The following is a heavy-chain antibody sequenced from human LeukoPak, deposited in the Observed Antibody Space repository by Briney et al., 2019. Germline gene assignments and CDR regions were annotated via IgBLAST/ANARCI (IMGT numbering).Heavy chain of an antibody. CDR2: MNPNSGNT. CDR1: GYTFTSYD. V-gene: IGHV1-8*02. CDR3: ARYYYDSSGYLYYFDY. D-gene: IGHD3-22*01. J-gene: IGHJ4*02. Sequence: GASVKVSCKASGYTFTSYDINWVRQATGQGLEWMGWMNPNSGNTGYAQKFQGRVTMTRDMSTSTVYMELSSLRSEDTAVYYCARYYYDSSGYLYYFDYWGQGTLVTVSS.